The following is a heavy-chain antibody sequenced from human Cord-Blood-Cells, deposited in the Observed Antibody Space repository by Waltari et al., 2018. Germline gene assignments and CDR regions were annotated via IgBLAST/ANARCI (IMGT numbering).Heavy chain of an antibody. CDR2: ISYDGSNK. CDR1: GFTFSSYA. J-gene: IGHJ3*02. Sequence: QVQLVESGGGVVQPGRSPRLSCAASGFTFSSYALHLFRQAPGKGLEWVAVISYDGSNKYYADSVKGRFTISRDNSKNTLYLQMNSLRAEDTAVYYCARQVSTNDAFDIWGQGTMVTVSS. V-gene: IGHV3-30*04. CDR3: ARQVSTNDAFDI.